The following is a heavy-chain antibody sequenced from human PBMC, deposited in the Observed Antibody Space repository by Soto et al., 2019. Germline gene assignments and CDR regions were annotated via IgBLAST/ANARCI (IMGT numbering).Heavy chain of an antibody. D-gene: IGHD3-3*01. J-gene: IGHJ5*02. CDR2: ISYSGST. CDR1: GGSISGHY. CDR3: ARDVGLQHDTGYYDFWSGKNNWFDP. Sequence: SETLSLTCTVSGGSISGHYWSWVRQPPGKGLQYIGYISYSGSTNYNPSLKSRVTISVDTSNNQFSLRLSSVTAADTAVYYCARDVGLQHDTGYYDFWSGKNNWFDPWGQGTLVTVSS. V-gene: IGHV4-59*11.